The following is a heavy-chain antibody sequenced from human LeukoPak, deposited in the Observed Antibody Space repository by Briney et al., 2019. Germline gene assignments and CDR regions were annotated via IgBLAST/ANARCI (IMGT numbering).Heavy chain of an antibody. V-gene: IGHV1-2*02. J-gene: IGHJ5*02. Sequence: ASVKVSCKASGYTFTGYYMHWVRQAPGQGLEWMGWINPNSGGTNYAQKFQGRITMTRDTSISTAYMELSRLISDDTAVYYCASHYGSGSYWWFDPWGQGTLVTVSS. CDR1: GYTFTGYY. CDR3: ASHYGSGSYWWFDP. D-gene: IGHD3-10*01. CDR2: INPNSGGT.